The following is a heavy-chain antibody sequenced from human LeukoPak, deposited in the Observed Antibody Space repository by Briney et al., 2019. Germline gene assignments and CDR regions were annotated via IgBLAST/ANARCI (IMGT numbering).Heavy chain of an antibody. J-gene: IGHJ4*02. CDR1: GEDLNNYL. V-gene: IGHV1-18*01. CDR3: ARDWDDYGDEQMTDY. Sequence: EASVKVSCKSSGEDLNNYLITWVRQAPGQGLEWVGWISAYNGNTNYAQKLQGRVTMTTDTSTSTAYMELRSLRSDDTAVYYCARDWDDYGDEQMTDYWGQGTLVTVSS. CDR2: ISAYNGNT. D-gene: IGHD4-17*01.